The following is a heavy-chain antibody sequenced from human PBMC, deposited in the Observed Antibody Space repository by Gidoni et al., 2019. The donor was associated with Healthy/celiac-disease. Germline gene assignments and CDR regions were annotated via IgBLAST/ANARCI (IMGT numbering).Heavy chain of an antibody. Sequence: QVQLVESGGGVVQPGRSLRLSCAASGFTFSSYAMHWVRPAPGKGLEWVAVISDDGSNKYYADSVKGRFTISRDNSKNTLYLQMNSLRAEDTAVYYCARDGDYGGILDYWGQGTLVTVSS. V-gene: IGHV3-30-3*01. CDR2: ISDDGSNK. J-gene: IGHJ4*02. CDR3: ARDGDYGGILDY. D-gene: IGHD4-17*01. CDR1: GFTFSSYA.